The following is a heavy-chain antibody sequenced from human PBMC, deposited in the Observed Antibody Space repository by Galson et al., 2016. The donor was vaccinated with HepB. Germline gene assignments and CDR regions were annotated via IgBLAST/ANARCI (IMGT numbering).Heavy chain of an antibody. CDR2: IHHSGTT. V-gene: IGHV4/OR15-8*02. D-gene: IGHD2/OR15-2a*01. CDR3: AASNPSGGF. Sequence: SETLSLTCVVSGDSITPNWWSWVRQPPGKGLDWIGEIHHSGTTYFNPSLNSRITISLDKSRNQLSLLLTSVDTTDTAMYYCAASNPSGGFWVQGALVTVSS. J-gene: IGHJ4*02. CDR1: GDSITPNW.